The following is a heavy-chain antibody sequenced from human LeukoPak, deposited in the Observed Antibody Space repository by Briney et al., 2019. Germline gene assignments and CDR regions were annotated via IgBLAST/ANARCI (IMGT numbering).Heavy chain of an antibody. J-gene: IGHJ5*02. CDR1: GGSFRCYY. Sequence: SETLSLTCAVYGGSFRCYYWSWIRQPPGKGLEWMGEINHSGSTNYNPSLKSRVTISVDTSKNQFSLKLSSVTAADTAVYFMVRGVIPYNWFDHWGQGTLVTVSS. CDR2: INHSGST. V-gene: IGHV4-34*01. D-gene: IGHD3-10*01. CDR3: VRGVIPYNWFDH.